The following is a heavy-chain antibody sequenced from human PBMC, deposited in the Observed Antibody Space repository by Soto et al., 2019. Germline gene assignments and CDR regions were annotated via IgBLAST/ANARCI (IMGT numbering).Heavy chain of an antibody. CDR2: VYNSGST. J-gene: IGHJ3*02. Sequence: SETLSLTCTVSGGSITSYNWNWLRQPPGKALEWIGYVYNSGSTNYNPSLKSRVTISVDTSKNQFSLKLSSVTAADTAVYYCAKGGSGSYSNAFDIWGQRTMVTVSS. D-gene: IGHD3-10*01. CDR1: GGSITSYN. V-gene: IGHV4-4*08. CDR3: AKGGSGSYSNAFDI.